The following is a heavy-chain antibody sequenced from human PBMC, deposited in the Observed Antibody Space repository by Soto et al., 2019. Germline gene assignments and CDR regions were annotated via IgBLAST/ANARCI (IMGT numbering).Heavy chain of an antibody. CDR3: ARDWGYILTGYYVYYGMDV. CDR2: IIPIFGTA. D-gene: IGHD3-9*01. Sequence: ASVKVSCKASGGTFSSYAISWVRQAPGQGLEWMGGIIPIFGTANYAQKFQGRVTITADESTSTAYMELSSLRSEDTAVYYCARDWGYILTGYYVYYGMDVWGQGTKVTVSS. J-gene: IGHJ6*02. V-gene: IGHV1-69*13. CDR1: GGTFSSYA.